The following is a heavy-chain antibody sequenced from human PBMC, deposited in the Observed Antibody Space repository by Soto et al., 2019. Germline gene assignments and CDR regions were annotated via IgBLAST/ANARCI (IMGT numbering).Heavy chain of an antibody. CDR2: MNPNSGNT. D-gene: IGHD3-9*01. CDR1: GYTFTSYD. Sequence: ASVKVSCKASGYTFTSYDINWVRQATGQGLEWMGWMNPNSGNTGYAQKFQGRVTMTRNTSISTAYMELSSLRSEDTAVYYCARVVREEEILTGYYYYYGMDVWGQGTKGKVS. V-gene: IGHV1-8*01. J-gene: IGHJ6*02. CDR3: ARVVREEEILTGYYYYYGMDV.